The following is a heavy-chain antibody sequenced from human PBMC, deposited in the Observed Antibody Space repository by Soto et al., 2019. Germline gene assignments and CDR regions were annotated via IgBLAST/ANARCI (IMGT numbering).Heavy chain of an antibody. CDR2: IWYDGSNK. D-gene: IGHD3-22*01. V-gene: IGHV3-33*01. Sequence: GGSLRLSCAASGFTFSSYGMHWVRQAPGKGLEWVAVIWYDGSNKYYADSVKGRFTISRDNSKNTLYLQMNSLRAEDTAVYYCARGGYYYDSSGYYILDYWGQGTLVTVSS. J-gene: IGHJ4*02. CDR3: ARGGYYYDSSGYYILDY. CDR1: GFTFSSYG.